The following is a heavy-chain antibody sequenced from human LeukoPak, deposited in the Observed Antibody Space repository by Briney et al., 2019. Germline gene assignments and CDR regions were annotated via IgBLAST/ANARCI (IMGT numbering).Heavy chain of an antibody. J-gene: IGHJ4*02. CDR2: INPNSGGT. V-gene: IGHV1-2*02. Sequence: GASVKVSCKASGYTFTGYYMHWVRQASGQGLEWMGWINPNSGGTNYAQKFQGRVTMTRDTSISTAYMELRSLRSDDTAVYYCARDGTIFGVVTNPFDYWGQGPLVTVSS. CDR3: ARDGTIFGVVTNPFDY. CDR1: GYTFTGYY. D-gene: IGHD3-3*01.